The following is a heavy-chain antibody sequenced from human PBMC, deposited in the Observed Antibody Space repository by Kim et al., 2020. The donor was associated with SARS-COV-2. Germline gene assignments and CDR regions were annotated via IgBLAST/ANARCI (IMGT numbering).Heavy chain of an antibody. CDR1: GFTFSSYS. CDR3: ARDATYYYDSSGYYCDY. D-gene: IGHD3-22*01. CDR2: ISSSSSTI. V-gene: IGHV3-48*02. Sequence: GGSLRLSCAASGFTFSSYSMNWVRQAPGKGLEWVSYISSSSSTIYYADSVKGRFTTSRDNAKNSLYLQMNSLRDEDTAVYYCARDATYYYDSSGYYCDYWGQGTLLTVSS. J-gene: IGHJ4*02.